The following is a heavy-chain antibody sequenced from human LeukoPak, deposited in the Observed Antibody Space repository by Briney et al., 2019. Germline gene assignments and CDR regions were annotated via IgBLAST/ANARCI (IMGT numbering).Heavy chain of an antibody. CDR3: ARGNSSSWPLDY. CDR2: IYTSGSS. Sequence: PSQTLSLTCTVSGGSFSSSSFYWSWIRQPAGKGLEWIGRIYTSGSSNYNPSLKSRLTMSVDTSKNQFSLKMSSMTAADTAVYYCARGNSSSWPLDYWGQGTLVTVSS. CDR1: GGSFSSSSFY. D-gene: IGHD6-13*01. V-gene: IGHV4-61*02. J-gene: IGHJ4*02.